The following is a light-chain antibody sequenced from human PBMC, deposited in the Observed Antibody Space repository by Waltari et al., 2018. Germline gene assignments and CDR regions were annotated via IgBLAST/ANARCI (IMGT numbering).Light chain of an antibody. CDR2: AAS. V-gene: IGKV1-39*01. CDR1: QSISSY. Sequence: DIQMTQSPASLSASLGDRVTITCRASQSISSYLNWYQQKPGKAPTLLIYAASSLQSGVPSRFSGSGSGTDFTLTISSLQPEDFATYYCQQSYSTPVTFGQGTRLEIK. CDR3: QQSYSTPVT. J-gene: IGKJ5*01.